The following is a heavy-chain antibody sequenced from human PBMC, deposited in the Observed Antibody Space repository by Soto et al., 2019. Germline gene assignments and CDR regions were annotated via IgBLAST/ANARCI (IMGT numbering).Heavy chain of an antibody. Sequence: QVQLVESGGGLVKPGGSLRLSCAASGFSLSDYYMSWIRQAPGKGLEWVSYISSSSSYTNYADSVKGRFTISRVNAKNSLYLQMNSLRAEDTAVYYCARTLLNMITFGGVTVRGQNWFDPWGQGTLVTVSS. CDR2: ISSSSSYT. CDR1: GFSLSDYY. D-gene: IGHD3-16*02. V-gene: IGHV3-11*06. CDR3: ARTLLNMITFGGVTVRGQNWFDP. J-gene: IGHJ5*02.